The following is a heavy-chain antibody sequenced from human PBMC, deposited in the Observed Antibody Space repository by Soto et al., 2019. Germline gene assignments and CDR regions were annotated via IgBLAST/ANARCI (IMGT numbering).Heavy chain of an antibody. J-gene: IGHJ6*02. D-gene: IGHD3-16*01. CDR1: GFTFDDYA. CDR3: AKGRGGYYYYGMDV. CDR2: ISWNSGTI. Sequence: TXGALMVSCSASGFTFDDYAMNWVRPAPGKGLEWVSGISWNSGTIGYADSVKGRFTLSRDNAKNSLYLQMNSLRAEDTALYYCAKGRGGYYYYGMDVWGQGTTGTVSS. V-gene: IGHV3-9*01.